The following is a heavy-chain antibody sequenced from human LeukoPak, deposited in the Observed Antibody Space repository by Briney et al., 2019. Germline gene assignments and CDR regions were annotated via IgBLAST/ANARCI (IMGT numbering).Heavy chain of an antibody. J-gene: IGHJ4*02. V-gene: IGHV4-4*02. CDR1: GGSINSNNW. Sequence: PSETLSLTCAVSGGSINSNNWWSWVRQPPGKGLEWIGEIYHSGSTNYNPSLKSRVTMSVDKSKNQFSLKLRSVTAADTAVYYCATGGSSWYLDYWGQGMLVTVSS. D-gene: IGHD6-13*01. CDR2: IYHSGST. CDR3: ATGGSSWYLDY.